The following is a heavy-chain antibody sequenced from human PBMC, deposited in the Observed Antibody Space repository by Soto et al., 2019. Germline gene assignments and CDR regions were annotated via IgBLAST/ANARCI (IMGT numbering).Heavy chain of an antibody. Sequence: QVQLVQSGAEVKKPGASVKVSCRTPGYTFTSYGISWVRQAPGQGLEWMGWISVHNGNTNYGQKFQGRVTMSTDTTTNTAYMELRSLRSDDTAVYYCARAYFSAIDYWGQGSLVTVSS. J-gene: IGHJ4*02. CDR2: ISVHNGNT. D-gene: IGHD1-26*01. CDR1: GYTFTSYG. V-gene: IGHV1-18*04. CDR3: ARAYFSAIDY.